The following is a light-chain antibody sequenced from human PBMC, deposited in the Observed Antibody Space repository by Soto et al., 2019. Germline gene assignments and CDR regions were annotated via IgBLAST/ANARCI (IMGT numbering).Light chain of an antibody. CDR3: QQRSDWLT. CDR1: QSVSTA. J-gene: IGKJ4*01. V-gene: IGKV3-11*01. CDR2: DAS. Sequence: EIVLTQSPATRSLSPGERATLSCRASQSVSTALAWYQQKPGQAPRLLIYDASIRATGIPARFSGSGSGTDFTLTISSLQPEDFAVYYCQQRSDWLTFGGGTKVEIK.